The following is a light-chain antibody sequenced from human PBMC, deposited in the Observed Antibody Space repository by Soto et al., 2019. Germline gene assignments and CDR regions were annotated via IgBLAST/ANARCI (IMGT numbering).Light chain of an antibody. Sequence: DIQMTQSPSTLSASIGDSVTLTCRASQIIARWLAWYQQKPGKAPNLVIYDATKLQSGVPSRFSATASGAEFTLTISGLQAEDFATYYCLQYNTFPHSFGQGTRLDI. J-gene: IGKJ2*03. CDR3: LQYNTFPHS. CDR1: QIIARW. CDR2: DAT. V-gene: IGKV1-5*01.